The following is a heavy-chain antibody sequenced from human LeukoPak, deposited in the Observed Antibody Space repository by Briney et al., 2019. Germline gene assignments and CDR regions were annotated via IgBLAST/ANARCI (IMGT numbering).Heavy chain of an antibody. V-gene: IGHV3-7*01. CDR1: GLPFDSYW. Sequence: GGSLTLSCAASGLPFDSYWMMWVRQAPGEGREWVGYIEQGGNESYDVASVKGRFTISRDNAKNSVYLQMDSVRVEDTAVYYCARVGAWEQQRVFDYWGQGTLVTVSS. D-gene: IGHD6-13*01. CDR2: IEQGGNES. J-gene: IGHJ4*02. CDR3: ARVGAWEQQRVFDY.